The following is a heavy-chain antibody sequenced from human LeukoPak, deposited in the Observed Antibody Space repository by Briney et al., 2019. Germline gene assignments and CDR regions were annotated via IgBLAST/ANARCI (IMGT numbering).Heavy chain of an antibody. J-gene: IGHJ6*02. CDR2: INPNSGGT. Sequence: ASVKVSCKASGYTFTGYYMHWVRQAPGQGLEWMGWINPNSGGTNYAQKFQGWVTMTRDTSISTAYMELSRLRSDDTAVYYCARSSADPYGADYHYYGMDVWGQGTTVTVSS. D-gene: IGHD2-2*01. CDR3: ARSSADPYGADYHYYGMDV. CDR1: GYTFTGYY. V-gene: IGHV1-2*04.